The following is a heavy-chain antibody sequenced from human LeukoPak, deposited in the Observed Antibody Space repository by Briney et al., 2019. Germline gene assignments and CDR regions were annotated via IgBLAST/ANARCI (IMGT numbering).Heavy chain of an antibody. CDR3: ARSYPIRYFDY. D-gene: IGHD3-10*01. CDR1: GFTFSSYS. Sequence: GGSLRLSCAASGFTFSSYSMNWVRQAPGKGLEWVSSISSSSSYIYYADSVKGRFTISRDNAKNSPYLQMNSLRAEDTAVYYCARSYPIRYFDYWGQGTLVTVSS. CDR2: ISSSSSYI. V-gene: IGHV3-21*01. J-gene: IGHJ4*02.